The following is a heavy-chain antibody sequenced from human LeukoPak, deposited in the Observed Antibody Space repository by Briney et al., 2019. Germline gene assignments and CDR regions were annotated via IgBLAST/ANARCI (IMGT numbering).Heavy chain of an antibody. CDR3: AEEKYSSSWYPTRGIGGLDY. V-gene: IGHV3-30*18. D-gene: IGHD6-13*01. CDR1: GFTFSSYG. J-gene: IGHJ4*02. CDR2: ISYDGSNK. Sequence: GRSLRLSCAASGFTFSSYGMHWVRQAPGKGLEWVAVISYDGSNKYYADSVKGRFTISRDNSKNTLYLQMNSLRAEDTAVYYCAEEKYSSSWYPTRGIGGLDYWGQGTLVTVSS.